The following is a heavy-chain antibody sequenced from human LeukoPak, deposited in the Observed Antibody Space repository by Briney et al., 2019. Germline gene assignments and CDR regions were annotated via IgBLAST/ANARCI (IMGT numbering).Heavy chain of an antibody. CDR1: GFTFSSYG. D-gene: IGHD6-19*01. V-gene: IGHV3-30*02. CDR3: AKEGGSGWTYYYYMDV. Sequence: GGSLRLSCAASGFTFSSYGMHWVRQAPGKGLEWVAFIRYDGSNKCYADSVKGRFTISRDNSKNTPYLQMNSLRPEDTAVYYCAKEGGSGWTYYYYMDVWGKGTTVTVSS. CDR2: IRYDGSNK. J-gene: IGHJ6*03.